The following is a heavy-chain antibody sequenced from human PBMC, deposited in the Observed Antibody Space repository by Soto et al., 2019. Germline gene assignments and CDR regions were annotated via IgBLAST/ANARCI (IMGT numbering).Heavy chain of an antibody. CDR2: IWYDGSNK. Sequence: GGSLRLSCAASGFTFSSYGMHWVRQAPGKGLEWVAVIWYDGSNKYYADSVKGRFTISRDNSKNTLYLQMNSLRAEDTAVYYCATEMYCTNGVCLDAFDIWGQGTMVTVSS. CDR3: ATEMYCTNGVCLDAFDI. CDR1: GFTFSSYG. J-gene: IGHJ3*02. D-gene: IGHD2-8*01. V-gene: IGHV3-33*01.